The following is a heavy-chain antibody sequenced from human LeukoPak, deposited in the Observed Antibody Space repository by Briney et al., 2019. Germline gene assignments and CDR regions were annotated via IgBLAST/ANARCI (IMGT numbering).Heavy chain of an antibody. CDR2: IYSGGST. CDR3: AKVVDTAMVTYAFDI. D-gene: IGHD5-18*01. V-gene: IGHV3-53*01. CDR1: GFTVSSNY. J-gene: IGHJ3*02. Sequence: GGSLRLSCAASGFTVSSNYMSWVRQAPGKGLEWVSVIYSGGSTYYADSVKGRFTISRGNSKNTLYLQMNSLRAEDTAVYYCAKVVDTAMVTYAFDIWGQGTMVTVSS.